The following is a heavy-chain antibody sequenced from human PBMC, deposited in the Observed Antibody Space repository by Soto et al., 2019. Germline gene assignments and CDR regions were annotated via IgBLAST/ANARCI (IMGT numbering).Heavy chain of an antibody. Sequence: GTLSLTCTVSGDSFSSYYWTWIRQPPGKRLEWVAYIFHTGNTNYNPSLKSRVTISVDTSKNQFSLKLRSVTPADTAVYYCAALDGALDYWGPGTLVTVSS. CDR3: AALDGALDY. CDR2: IFHTGNT. D-gene: IGHD3-10*01. V-gene: IGHV4-59*01. CDR1: GDSFSSYY. J-gene: IGHJ4*02.